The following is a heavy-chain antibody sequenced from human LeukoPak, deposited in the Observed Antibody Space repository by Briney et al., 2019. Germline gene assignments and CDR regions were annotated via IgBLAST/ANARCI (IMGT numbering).Heavy chain of an antibody. D-gene: IGHD5-12*01. V-gene: IGHV3-23*01. CDR3: AKDPLGYSGYDPTAYFDY. CDR1: GFTFSSRA. J-gene: IGHJ4*02. Sequence: GGSLRLSCAASGFTFSSRAMSWVRQAPGKGLEWVSAISGSGGSTYYADSVKGRFTISRDNSKNTLYLQMNSSRAEDTAVYYCAKDPLGYSGYDPTAYFDYWGQGTLVTVSS. CDR2: ISGSGGST.